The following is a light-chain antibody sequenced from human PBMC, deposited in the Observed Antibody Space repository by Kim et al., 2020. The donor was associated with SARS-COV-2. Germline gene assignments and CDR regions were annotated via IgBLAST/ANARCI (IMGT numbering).Light chain of an antibody. CDR3: QVWDISSDHPCV. V-gene: IGLV3-21*04. J-gene: IGLJ1*01. CDR1: NIGSKT. Sequence: SYELTQPPSVSVAPGKTARITCGGNNIGSKTVQWYQQKPGQAPVLVIFYDNDRPSGIPERFSGSNSGNTATLTISRVEAGDEADYYCQVWDISSDHPCVF. CDR2: YDN.